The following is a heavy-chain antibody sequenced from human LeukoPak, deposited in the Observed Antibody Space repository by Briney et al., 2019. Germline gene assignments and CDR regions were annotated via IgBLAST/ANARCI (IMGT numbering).Heavy chain of an antibody. D-gene: IGHD6-19*01. J-gene: IGHJ1*01. CDR1: GYTFSTYE. CDR2: ISSKGDYT. V-gene: IGHV3-64*01. CDR3: ARPSSSGLYAPFF. Sequence: GGSLKLSCAASGYTFSTYEMHWVRQAPGKGLEYVAAISSKGDYTHYANSVKGRFTISRDNSKNTLYLEMGSLRAEDMAVYYCARPSSSGLYAPFFWGQGTLVTVSS.